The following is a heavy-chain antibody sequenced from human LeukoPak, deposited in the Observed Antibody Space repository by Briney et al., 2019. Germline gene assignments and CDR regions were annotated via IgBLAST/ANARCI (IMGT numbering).Heavy chain of an antibody. CDR3: ARASRIAARPGRWAFDV. V-gene: IGHV4-34*01. D-gene: IGHD6-6*01. J-gene: IGHJ3*01. CDR2: INHSGST. CDR1: GGSFSGYY. Sequence: SETLSLTSAVYGGSFSGYYWSWIRQPPGKGLEWIGEINHSGSTNYNPSLKSRVTISVDTSKNQFSLKLSSVTAADTAVYYCARASRIAARPGRWAFDVWGQGTMVTVSS.